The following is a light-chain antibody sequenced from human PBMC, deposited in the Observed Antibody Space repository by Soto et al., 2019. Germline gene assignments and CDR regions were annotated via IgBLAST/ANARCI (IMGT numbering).Light chain of an antibody. CDR3: SSYGGSNNLV. V-gene: IGLV2-8*01. Sequence: QSVLTQPPSASGSPGQSVTISCTGTSSDVGHYIYVSWYQQQPGKAPKLMIYEVSKRPSGVPDRFSGSKSGNTASLTVSGLQAEDEADYYCSSYGGSNNLVFGGGTQLTVL. CDR2: EVS. CDR1: SSDVGHYIY. J-gene: IGLJ3*02.